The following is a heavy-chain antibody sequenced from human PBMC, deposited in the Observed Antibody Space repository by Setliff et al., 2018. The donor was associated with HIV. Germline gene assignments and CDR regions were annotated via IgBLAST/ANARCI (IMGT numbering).Heavy chain of an antibody. J-gene: IGHJ6*03. D-gene: IGHD2-15*01. CDR2: IKQDGSER. V-gene: IGHV3-7*01. CDR3: ARDATRGGDMDV. Sequence: GGSLRLSCAVSGFTFDDYAMHWVRQAPGKGLEWVANIKQDGSERYYVDSVKGRFTISRDNAKDSLYLQMNNLRAEDTAVYYCARDATRGGDMDVWGKGITVTVSS. CDR1: GFTFDDYA.